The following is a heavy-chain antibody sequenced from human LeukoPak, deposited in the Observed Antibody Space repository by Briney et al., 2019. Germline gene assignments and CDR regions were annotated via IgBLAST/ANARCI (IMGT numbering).Heavy chain of an antibody. V-gene: IGHV1-69*01. CDR2: ITPMFGTA. D-gene: IGHD2-21*01. CDR3: ARDSSEFRSLIPH. CDR1: GGTFSSYA. Sequence: ASVKVSCKASGGTFSSYAISWVRQAPGQGLEWMGGITPMFGTAKYAQKFQGRVTITADESTSTAYMELSSLRSEDTGVYYCARDSSEFRSLIPHWGQGTLVTVSS. J-gene: IGHJ1*01.